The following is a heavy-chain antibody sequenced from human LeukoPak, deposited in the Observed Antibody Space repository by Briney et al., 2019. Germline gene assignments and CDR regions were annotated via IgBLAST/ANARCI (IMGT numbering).Heavy chain of an antibody. J-gene: IGHJ4*02. Sequence: ASVKVSCKVSGYTLTELSMHWVRQAPGKGLEWMGGFDPEDGETIYAQKFQGRVTVTADNSTSTAYMELSSLRSEDTAVYYCARDFLVEDYTDYFVDYWGQGTLVTVSS. CDR1: GYTLTELS. D-gene: IGHD4-11*01. CDR3: ARDFLVEDYTDYFVDY. V-gene: IGHV1-24*01. CDR2: FDPEDGET.